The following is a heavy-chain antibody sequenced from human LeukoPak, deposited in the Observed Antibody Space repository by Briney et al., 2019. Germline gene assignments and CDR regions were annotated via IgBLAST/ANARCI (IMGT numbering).Heavy chain of an antibody. J-gene: IGHJ4*02. CDR2: ISRDSSTI. V-gene: IGHV3-48*01. CDR1: GFTFRNHS. CDR3: ARLSGSRLPGY. Sequence: PGGSLRLSCAASGFTFRNHSMNWVRQAPGRGLEWVSYISRDSSTIYYADSVKGRFTISRDNAKNSLYLQMNSLRAEDTAVYYCARLSGSRLPGYWGQGTLVTVSS. D-gene: IGHD3-3*01.